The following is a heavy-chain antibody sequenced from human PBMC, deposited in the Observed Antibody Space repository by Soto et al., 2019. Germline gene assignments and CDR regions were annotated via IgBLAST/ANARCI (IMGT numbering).Heavy chain of an antibody. CDR3: ARRGKYCGTSTCRCDR. J-gene: IGHJ4*02. CDR1: GNRCSDYW. D-gene: IGHD2-21*01. V-gene: IGHV5-51*01. Sequence: PGESMRSSCKSSGNRCSDYWIVWVRLLHGRGLEWMVIIYPGDSDTRYSASFRGQVTISADKSISTTFLQWSSLKASDTAIYYCARRGKYCGTSTCRCDRWGKVTLVTV. CDR2: IYPGDSDT.